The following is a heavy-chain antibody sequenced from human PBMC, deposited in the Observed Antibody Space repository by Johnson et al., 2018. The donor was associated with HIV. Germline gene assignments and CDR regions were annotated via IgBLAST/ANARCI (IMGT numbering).Heavy chain of an antibody. J-gene: IGHJ3*02. CDR1: GFTFSNYA. V-gene: IGHV3-30-3*01. CDR3: ARATVESAFDI. Sequence: VQLVESGGGVVQPGRSLRLSCAASGFTFSNYAMHWVRQAPGKGLEWVAILPYDGSNKYYADSVKGRFTISRDNAKNSLYLQMNSLRAEDTAVYYCARATVESAFDIWGQGTMVTVSS. D-gene: IGHD4-23*01. CDR2: LPYDGSNK.